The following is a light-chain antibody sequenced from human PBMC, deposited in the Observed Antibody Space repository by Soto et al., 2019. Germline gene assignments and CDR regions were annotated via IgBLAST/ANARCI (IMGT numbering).Light chain of an antibody. CDR2: YGAA. V-gene: IGKV3-15*01. CDR3: QQYDNWPLT. CDR1: QTITNN. J-gene: IGKJ4*01. Sequence: IVFTHTPVTLSLSPGDTATLSCRAIQTITNNYLAWYQQKLGQATRLLVYYGAAARANGIKARFSGSGYGIEFTLSISSLQSEDFAVYYCQQYDNWPLTFGGGTKVDIK.